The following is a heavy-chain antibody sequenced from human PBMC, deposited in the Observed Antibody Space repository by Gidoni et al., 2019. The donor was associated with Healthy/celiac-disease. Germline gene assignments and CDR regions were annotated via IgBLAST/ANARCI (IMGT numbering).Heavy chain of an antibody. J-gene: IGHJ4*02. Sequence: EVQLVESGGGLVQPGGSLRLSCAASGITFSSYSMNWVRRAPGKGLEWVSSISSSSSYIYDADSVKGRFTISRDNAKNSLYLQMNSLRAEDTAVYYCARDLGVGLEWTYYFDYWGQGTLVTVSS. CDR1: GITFSSYS. V-gene: IGHV3-21*01. CDR2: ISSSSSYI. D-gene: IGHD3-3*01. CDR3: ARDLGVGLEWTYYFDY.